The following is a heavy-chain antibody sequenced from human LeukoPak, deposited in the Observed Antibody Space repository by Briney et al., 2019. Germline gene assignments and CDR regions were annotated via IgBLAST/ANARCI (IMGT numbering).Heavy chain of an antibody. V-gene: IGHV6-1*01. CDR3: ARGMGLGYCSSTSCSDAFDI. J-gene: IGHJ3*02. D-gene: IGHD2-2*01. Sequence: SQTLSLTSAVSGDSVSSNSAACNWIRQSPSRGLEWLVRTYYRSKSYNDYAVSVKSRITITPDTSKNQFSLQLNSVPPEDTAVYYCARGMGLGYCSSTSCSDAFDIWGQGTMVTVSS. CDR1: GDSVSSNSAA. CDR2: TYYRSKSYN.